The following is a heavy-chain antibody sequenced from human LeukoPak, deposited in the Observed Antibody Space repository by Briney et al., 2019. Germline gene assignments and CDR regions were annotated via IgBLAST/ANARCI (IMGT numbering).Heavy chain of an antibody. CDR1: GGSFSGYY. V-gene: IGHV4-34*01. J-gene: IGHJ4*02. D-gene: IGHD3-22*01. CDR3: ARDGYYYDSSGWLY. Sequence: PSETLSLTCAVYGGSFSGYYWSWIRQPPGKGLEWIGEINHSGSTNYNPSLKSRVTISVDTSKNQFSLKLSSVTAADTAVYYCARDGYYYDSSGWLYWGQGTLVTVSS. CDR2: INHSGST.